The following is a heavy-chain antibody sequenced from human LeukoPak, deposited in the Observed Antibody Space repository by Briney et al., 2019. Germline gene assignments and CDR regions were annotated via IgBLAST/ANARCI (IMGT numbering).Heavy chain of an antibody. D-gene: IGHD3-10*01. J-gene: IGHJ4*02. CDR3: AKDQDGSGGFDY. Sequence: PGGSLRLSCAASGFTFSSYAMHWVRQAPGKGLEWVAVISYDGSNKYYADSVKGRFTISRDNSKNTLYLQMNSLRAEDTAVYYCAKDQDGSGGFDYWGQGTLVTASS. V-gene: IGHV3-30-3*01. CDR1: GFTFSSYA. CDR2: ISYDGSNK.